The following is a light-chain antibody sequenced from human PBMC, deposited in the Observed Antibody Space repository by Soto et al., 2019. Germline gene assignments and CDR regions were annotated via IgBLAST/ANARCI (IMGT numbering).Light chain of an antibody. J-gene: IGKJ3*01. CDR3: QQYGASPFT. CDR2: GAS. V-gene: IGKV3-20*01. CDR1: QTVNSNY. Sequence: EIVLTQSPGTLSLSPGERATLSCRASQTVNSNYLAWYQQRPGQSPRLLISGASIRATGIPNRFSGSGSGADFTLTITRLEPEDFAVFYCQQYGASPFTFGPGTRVEI.